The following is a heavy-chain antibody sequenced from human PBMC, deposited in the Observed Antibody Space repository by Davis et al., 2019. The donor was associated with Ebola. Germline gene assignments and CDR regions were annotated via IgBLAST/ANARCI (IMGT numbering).Heavy chain of an antibody. CDR3: ARDGITGTTWNWFDP. CDR1: GYTFTSYG. CDR2: ISAYNGNT. V-gene: IGHV1-18*01. J-gene: IGHJ5*02. Sequence: AASVKVSCKASGYTFTSYGISWVRQAPGQGLEWMGWISAYNGNTNYAQKLQGRVTMTTDTSTSTAYMELRSLRSDDTAVYYCARDGITGTTWNWFDPWGQGTLVTVSS. D-gene: IGHD1-7*01.